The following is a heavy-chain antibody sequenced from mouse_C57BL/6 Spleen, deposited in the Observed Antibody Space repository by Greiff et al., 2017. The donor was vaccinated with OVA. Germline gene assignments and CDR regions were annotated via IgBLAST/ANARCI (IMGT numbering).Heavy chain of an antibody. D-gene: IGHD2-12*01. CDR2: IDPSDSET. CDR1: GYTFTSYW. V-gene: IGHV1-52*01. Sequence: QVQLQQPGAELVRPGSSVKLSCKASGYTFTSYWMHWVKQRPIQGLEWIGNIDPSDSETHYNQKFKDKATLTVDKSSSTAYMQLSSLTSEDSAVYYCARGGEYDAWFAYWGQGTLVTVSA. J-gene: IGHJ3*01. CDR3: ARGGEYDAWFAY.